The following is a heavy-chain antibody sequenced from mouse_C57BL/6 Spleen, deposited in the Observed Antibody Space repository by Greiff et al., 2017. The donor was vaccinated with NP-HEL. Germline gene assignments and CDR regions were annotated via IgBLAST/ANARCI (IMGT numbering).Heavy chain of an antibody. Sequence: VQLQQSGPELVKPGASVKISCKASGYAFSSSWMNWVKQRPGKGLEWIGRIYPGDGDTNYNGKFKGKATLTADKSSSTAYMQLSSLTSEDSAVYFCARGRGPWFAYWGQGTLVTVSA. J-gene: IGHJ3*01. CDR2: IYPGDGDT. CDR3: ARGRGPWFAY. CDR1: GYAFSSSW. V-gene: IGHV1-82*01. D-gene: IGHD3-3*01.